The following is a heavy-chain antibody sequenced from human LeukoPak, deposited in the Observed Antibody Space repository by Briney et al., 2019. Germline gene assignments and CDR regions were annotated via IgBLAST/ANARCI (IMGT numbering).Heavy chain of an antibody. V-gene: IGHV4-31*03. Sequence: SQTLSLTCTVSGGSISSGGYYWSWIRQHPGKGLEWIGYIYYSGSTYYNPSPKSRVTISVDTSKNQFSLKLSSVTAADTAVYYCAGRDGYNLAFDYWGQGTLVTVSS. CDR3: AGRDGYNLAFDY. CDR2: IYYSGST. J-gene: IGHJ4*02. D-gene: IGHD5-24*01. CDR1: GGSISSGGYY.